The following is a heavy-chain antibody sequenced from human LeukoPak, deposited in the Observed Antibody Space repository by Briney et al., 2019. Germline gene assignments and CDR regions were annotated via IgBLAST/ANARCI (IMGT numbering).Heavy chain of an antibody. V-gene: IGHV3-48*04. D-gene: IGHD6-13*01. J-gene: IGHJ4*02. CDR3: ARVGSIAAAGTPDY. Sequence: QPGGSLRLSCAASGFTFSSYAVSWVRQAPGKGLEWVSHISGSGSTKIYADSVKGRFTISRDNAENSLYLQVNSLRAEDTAVYYCARVGSIAAAGTPDYWGQGTLVTVSS. CDR2: ISGSGSTK. CDR1: GFTFSSYA.